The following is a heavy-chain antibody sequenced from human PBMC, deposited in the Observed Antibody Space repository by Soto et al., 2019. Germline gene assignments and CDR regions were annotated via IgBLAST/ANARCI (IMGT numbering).Heavy chain of an antibody. Sequence: ASVKVSCKASGYTFTSYAMHWVRQAPGQRLEWMGWISAYNGNTKYSQKFQGRVTMTTDTSTSTAYMELRSLRSDDTAVFYCARDRSVCSSTSCYEGYWGQGTLVTVSS. CDR1: GYTFTSYA. J-gene: IGHJ4*02. CDR2: ISAYNGNT. D-gene: IGHD2-2*01. V-gene: IGHV1-3*01. CDR3: ARDRSVCSSTSCYEGY.